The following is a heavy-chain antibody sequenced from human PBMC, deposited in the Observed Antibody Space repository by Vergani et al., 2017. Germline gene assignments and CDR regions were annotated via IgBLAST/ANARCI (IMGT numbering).Heavy chain of an antibody. D-gene: IGHD2-21*01. V-gene: IGHV4-61*02. CDR3: ASDGGEYDKDALDV. CDR1: GGSFSNGGQS. J-gene: IGHJ3*01. Sequence: QVQLQESGPGLVKPSQTLSLTCTVSGGSFSNGGQSWTWLRQSAGKGLEWIGGIYTSGTTNYNPSLRSRAIMSVEASKNQFSLKLTSVTAADTAVYYCASDGGEYDKDALDVWGQGTKVTVTS. CDR2: IYTSGTT.